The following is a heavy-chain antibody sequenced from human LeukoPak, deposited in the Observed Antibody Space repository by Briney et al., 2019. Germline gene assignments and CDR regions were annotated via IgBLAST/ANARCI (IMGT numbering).Heavy chain of an antibody. Sequence: GASVNVSCKASGYTFTSYGISWVRQAPGQGLEWMGWISVYNGNTNYAQKLQGRVTMTTDTSTSTAYMELRSLRSDDTAVYYCARVGSYYDSSGYWDYWGQGTLVTVSS. J-gene: IGHJ4*02. D-gene: IGHD3-22*01. CDR2: ISVYNGNT. CDR1: GYTFTSYG. CDR3: ARVGSYYDSSGYWDY. V-gene: IGHV1-18*01.